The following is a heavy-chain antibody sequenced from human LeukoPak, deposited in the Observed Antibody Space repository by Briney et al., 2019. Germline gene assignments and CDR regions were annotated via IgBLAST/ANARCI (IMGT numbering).Heavy chain of an antibody. J-gene: IGHJ5*02. CDR3: AREPAEGYCSSTSCRNWFDP. CDR2: IYYSGST. V-gene: IGHV4-59*12. Sequence: SETLSLTCTVSGGSISSYYWSWIRQPPGKGLEWIGYIYYSGSTNYNPSLKSRVTISVDTSKNQFSLKLSSVTAADTAVYYCAREPAEGYCSSTSCRNWFDPWGQGTLVTVSS. D-gene: IGHD2-2*01. CDR1: GGSISSYY.